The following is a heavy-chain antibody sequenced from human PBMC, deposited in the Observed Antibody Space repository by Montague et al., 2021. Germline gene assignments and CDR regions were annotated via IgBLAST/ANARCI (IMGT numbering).Heavy chain of an antibody. CDR2: IYYSGNS. D-gene: IGHD6-13*01. V-gene: IGHV4-39*07. CDR3: ARVFSSWYVGWFDP. Sequence: SETLSLTCTVSGASITSNIYYWGWIRQSPGKGLEWIGSIYYSGNSFYQPSLKRRIPMAVDTSKNQFSLKLSSVTAADTAIYYCARVFSSWYVGWFDPWGQGTLVTVSS. CDR1: GASITSNIYY. J-gene: IGHJ5*02.